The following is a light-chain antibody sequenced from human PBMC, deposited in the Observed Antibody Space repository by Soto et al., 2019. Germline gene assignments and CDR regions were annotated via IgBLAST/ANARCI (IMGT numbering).Light chain of an antibody. J-gene: IGLJ2*01. CDR2: DVY. V-gene: IGLV2-14*01. Sequence: QSALTQPASVSGSPGQSITISCTGTSSDVGGYDYVSWFQQYPGKAPSLMLYDVYRRPSGVSYRFSGSKSGNTAFLTISGLQAEDEAVYYCSSYTTTSTVVFGGGTKLTVL. CDR1: SSDVGGYDY. CDR3: SSYTTTSTVV.